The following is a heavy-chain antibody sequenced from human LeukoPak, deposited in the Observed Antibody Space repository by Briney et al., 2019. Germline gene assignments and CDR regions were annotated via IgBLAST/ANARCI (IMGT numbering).Heavy chain of an antibody. Sequence: SETLSLTCTVSGYSISSGYYWGWIRQPPGKGLEWIGSIYHSGSTYYNPSLKSRVTISVDTSKNQFSLKLSSVTAADTAVYYCARGGSHYYDSSGYYYYWGQGTLVTVSS. CDR3: ARGGSHYYDSSGYYYY. CDR1: GYSISSGYY. D-gene: IGHD3-22*01. J-gene: IGHJ4*02. CDR2: IYHSGST. V-gene: IGHV4-38-2*02.